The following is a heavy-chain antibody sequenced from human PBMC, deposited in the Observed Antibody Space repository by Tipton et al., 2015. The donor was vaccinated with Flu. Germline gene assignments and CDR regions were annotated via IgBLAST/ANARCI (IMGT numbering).Heavy chain of an antibody. J-gene: IGHJ5*02. V-gene: IGHV4-61*02. CDR1: GGSISSGSYH. Sequence: TLSLTCTVSGGSISSGSYHWSWIRQPAGKGLEWIGRIYTSGSTNYNPSLKSRVTISVDTPKNQFSLKLSSVTAADTAVYYCARDLFGEKDWFDPWGQGTLVTVSS. CDR3: ARDLFGEKDWFDP. D-gene: IGHD3-10*01. CDR2: IYTSGST.